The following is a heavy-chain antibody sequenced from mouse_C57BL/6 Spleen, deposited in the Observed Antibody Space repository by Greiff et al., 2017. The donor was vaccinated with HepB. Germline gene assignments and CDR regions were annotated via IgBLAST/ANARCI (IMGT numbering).Heavy chain of an antibody. CDR3: ARYVGGLRRSLDY. CDR2: INPSNGGT. Sequence: VQLQQPGTELVKPGASVKLSCKASGYTFTSYWMHWVKQRPGQGLEWIGNINPSNGGTNYNEKFKSKATLTVDKSSSTAYMQLSSLTSEDSAVYYCARYVGGLRRSLDYWGQGTSVTVSS. D-gene: IGHD2-2*01. CDR1: GYTFTSYW. V-gene: IGHV1-53*01. J-gene: IGHJ4*01.